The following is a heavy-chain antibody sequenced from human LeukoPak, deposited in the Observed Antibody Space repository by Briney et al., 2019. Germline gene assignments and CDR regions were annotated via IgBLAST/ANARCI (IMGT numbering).Heavy chain of an antibody. Sequence: GGSLRLSCAASGFTFSSYAMHWVRQTPGKGLEWVAIISYHGSNKYYADSVKGRFTISRDNSKNTLYLQMNSLRADDTAVYFCARDGSPDCTNGICYTRFLYYFDYWGQGTLVTVSS. CDR2: ISYHGSNK. J-gene: IGHJ4*02. V-gene: IGHV3-30-3*01. CDR1: GFTFSSYA. CDR3: ARDGSPDCTNGICYTRFLYYFDY. D-gene: IGHD2-8*01.